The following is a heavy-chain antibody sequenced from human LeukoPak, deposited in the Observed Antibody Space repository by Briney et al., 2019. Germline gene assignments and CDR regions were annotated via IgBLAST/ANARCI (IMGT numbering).Heavy chain of an antibody. CDR3: ARDMVYSSSWYQFRADWFDP. D-gene: IGHD6-13*01. V-gene: IGHV3-7*01. CDR2: IKQDGSEK. CDR1: GFTFSTYW. J-gene: IGHJ5*02. Sequence: GGSLRLSCAASGFTFSTYWMSWVRQAPGKGLEWVANIKQDGSEKYYVDSVKGRFTISRDNAKNSLYLQMNSLRAEDTAVYYCARDMVYSSSWYQFRADWFDPWGQGTLVTVSS.